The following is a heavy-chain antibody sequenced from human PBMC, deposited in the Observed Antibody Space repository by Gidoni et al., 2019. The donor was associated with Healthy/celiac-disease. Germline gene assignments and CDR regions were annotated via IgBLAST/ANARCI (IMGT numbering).Heavy chain of an antibody. J-gene: IGHJ4*02. V-gene: IGHV3-30*18. CDR1: GFTFSSYG. CDR2: ISYDGSNK. CDR3: AKERTVTTSGYFDY. D-gene: IGHD4-17*01. Sequence: QVQLVESGGGVVQPGRSLRLSCAASGFTFSSYGMHWVRQAPGKGLEWVAVISYDGSNKYYADSVKGRCTISRDNSKNKLYLKMNSLRAEDTAVYYCAKERTVTTSGYFDYWGQGTLVTVSS.